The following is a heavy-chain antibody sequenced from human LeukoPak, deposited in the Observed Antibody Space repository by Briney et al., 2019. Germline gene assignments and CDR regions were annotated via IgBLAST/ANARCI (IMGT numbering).Heavy chain of an antibody. Sequence: GGSLSLSCAASGFTFSSYHLHWVRQAPGKGLEGVAVVWYDGSNKYYTDSVKGRFTISRDNSKNTLFLQMNSLSAEDTAVYLCESVGHTNYFDYWGQGPLVTVSS. CDR2: VWYDGSNK. D-gene: IGHD1-26*01. J-gene: IGHJ4*02. V-gene: IGHV3-33*01. CDR1: GFTFSSYH. CDR3: ESVGHTNYFDY.